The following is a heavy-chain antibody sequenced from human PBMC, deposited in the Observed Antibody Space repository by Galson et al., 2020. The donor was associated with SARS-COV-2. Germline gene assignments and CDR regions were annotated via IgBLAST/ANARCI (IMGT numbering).Heavy chain of an antibody. J-gene: IGHJ5*01. CDR3: ATGDVWFES. CDR1: GLTFSNTE. V-gene: IGHV3-48*03. CDR2: ISMSGITI. Sequence: GESLKISCAASGLTFSNTEMNWVRQAPGKGLEWLSYISMSGITIYYADSVKGRFTISRDNAENSLYLQMNSLRAEDTGIYYCATGDVWFESWGQGTLATVSS. D-gene: IGHD7-27*01.